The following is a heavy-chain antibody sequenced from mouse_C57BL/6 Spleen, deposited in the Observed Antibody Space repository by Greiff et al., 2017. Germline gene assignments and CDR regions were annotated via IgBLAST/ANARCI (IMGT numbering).Heavy chain of an antibody. D-gene: IGHD1-1*01. CDR3: ARRNYGSSYDFDY. Sequence: EVQVVESGGDLVKPGGSLQLSCAASGFTFSSYGMSWVRQTPDKRLEWVATISSGGSYTYYPDSVKGRFTISRDNAKNTLYLQMSSLKSEDTAMYYCARRNYGSSYDFDYWGQGTTLTVSS. V-gene: IGHV5-6*01. CDR1: GFTFSSYG. J-gene: IGHJ2*01. CDR2: ISSGGSYT.